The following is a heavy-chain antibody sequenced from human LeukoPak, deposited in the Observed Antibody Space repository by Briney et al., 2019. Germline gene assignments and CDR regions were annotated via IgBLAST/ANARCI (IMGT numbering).Heavy chain of an antibody. D-gene: IGHD1-26*01. CDR1: GYTFTIYY. J-gene: IGHJ4*02. CDR2: INPSGGST. CDR3: ARDNGMGYYGGSGYFDY. Sequence: ASVKVSCKASGYTFTIYYIHWVRQAPGQGLEWMGIINPSGGSTSYAQKFQGRVTMTRDTSITTAYMELSRLTSDDTAVYYCARDNGMGYYGGSGYFDYWGQGTLVTVSS. V-gene: IGHV1-46*01.